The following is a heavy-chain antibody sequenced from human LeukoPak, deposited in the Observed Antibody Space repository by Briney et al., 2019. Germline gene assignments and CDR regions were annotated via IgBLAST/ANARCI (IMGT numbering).Heavy chain of an antibody. V-gene: IGHV3-43*01. CDR1: GFTFDDYT. D-gene: IGHD2-2*01. CDR2: ISWDGGST. CDR3: AKDPCCSSTSWYAFDI. J-gene: IGHJ3*02. Sequence: GGSLRLSCAASGFTFDDYTMHWVRQAPGKGLEWVSLISWDGGSTYYADSVKGRFTISRDNSKNTLYLQMNSLRAEDTAVYYCAKDPCCSSTSWYAFDIWGQGTMVTVSS.